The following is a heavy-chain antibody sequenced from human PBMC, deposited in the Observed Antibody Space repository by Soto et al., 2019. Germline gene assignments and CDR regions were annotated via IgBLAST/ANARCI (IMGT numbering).Heavy chain of an antibody. J-gene: IGHJ5*02. Sequence: SETLSLTCAVSGGSISSGGYYWSWIRQPPGKGLEWIGEINHSGSTNYNPSLKSRVTISVDTSKNQFSLKLSSVTAADTAVYYCARGGGGSSGYYFNWFDPWGQGTLVTVSS. V-gene: IGHV4-34*01. CDR2: INHSGST. CDR3: ARGGGGSSGYYFNWFDP. CDR1: GGSISSGGYY. D-gene: IGHD3-22*01.